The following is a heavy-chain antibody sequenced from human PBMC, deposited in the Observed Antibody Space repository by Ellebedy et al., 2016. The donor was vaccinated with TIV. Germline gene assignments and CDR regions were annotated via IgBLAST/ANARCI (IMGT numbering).Heavy chain of an antibody. J-gene: IGHJ6*02. CDR1: GFTFDDYA. CDR2: LSGDGNSR. D-gene: IGHD2-2*01. CDR3: AKVRRRVPGVPAAMPLYYFYVIDV. V-gene: IGHV3-43*02. Sequence: PGGSLRLSCAAFGFTFDDYAVHWVRQGPGKGLEWISILSGDGNSRYYAESVKGRFTISIDNSKNSLYLEMSSLRTEDTDLYFCAKVRRRVPGVPAAMPLYYFYVIDVWGQGTTVTVSS.